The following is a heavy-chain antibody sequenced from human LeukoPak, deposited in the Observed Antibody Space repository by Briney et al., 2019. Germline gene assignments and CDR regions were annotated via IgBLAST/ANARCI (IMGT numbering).Heavy chain of an antibody. CDR1: GFTFYDYA. J-gene: IGHJ6*03. CDR3: AKASGGTYYYYMDV. CDR2: INRNSRNI. D-gene: IGHD3-3*01. Sequence: PGRSLRLSCAASGFTFYDYAMHWVRQAPGKGLEWVSCINRNSRNIDYADSVKGRFTISRDNAKNSLYLQMNSLRAEDAALYYCAKASGGTYYYYMDVWGKGTTVTVSS. V-gene: IGHV3-9*01.